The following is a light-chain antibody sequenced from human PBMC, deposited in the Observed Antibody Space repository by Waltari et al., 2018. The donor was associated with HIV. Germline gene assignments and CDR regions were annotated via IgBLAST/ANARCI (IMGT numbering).Light chain of an antibody. CDR3: ATLDDSLNGPV. CDR1: SSNLGDNA. Sequence: QSVLTQPPSVSGTPGQRVTISCSGSSSNLGDNAVSWYQQFPGTAPKLLIYSNNQRPSGVPDRFSGSKSGTSASLAISGLQSEDEADYYCATLDDSLNGPVFGGGTKVTVL. V-gene: IGLV1-44*01. J-gene: IGLJ2*01. CDR2: SNN.